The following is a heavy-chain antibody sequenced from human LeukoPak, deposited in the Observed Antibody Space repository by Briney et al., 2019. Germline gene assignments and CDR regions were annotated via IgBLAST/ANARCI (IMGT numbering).Heavy chain of an antibody. J-gene: IGHJ4*02. CDR2: ISYDGSNK. CDR1: GFTFSSYA. D-gene: IGHD4-23*01. Sequence: PGRSLRLSCAASGFTFSSYAMQWVRQAPGKGLEWVAVISYDGSNKYYADSVKGRFTISRDNSKNTLYLQMNSLRAEDTAVYYCARTRPGTSLFGYWGQGTLVTVSS. V-gene: IGHV3-30-3*01. CDR3: ARTRPGTSLFGY.